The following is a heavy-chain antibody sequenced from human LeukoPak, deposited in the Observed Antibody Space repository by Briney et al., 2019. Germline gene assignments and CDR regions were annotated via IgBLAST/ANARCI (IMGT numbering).Heavy chain of an antibody. Sequence: ASVKVSCKASGGTFSSYDINWVRQATGQGLEWMGWMNPNSGNTGYAQKFQGRVTITRNTSISTAYMELSSLRSEDTAVYYCARGGLAAADAPYYYYMDVWGKGTTVTVSS. V-gene: IGHV1-8*03. J-gene: IGHJ6*03. CDR3: ARGGLAAADAPYYYYMDV. CDR2: MNPNSGNT. CDR1: GGTFSSYD. D-gene: IGHD6-13*01.